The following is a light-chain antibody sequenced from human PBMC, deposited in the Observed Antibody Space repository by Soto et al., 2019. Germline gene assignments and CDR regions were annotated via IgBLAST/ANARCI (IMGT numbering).Light chain of an antibody. CDR2: GAS. V-gene: IGKV1-12*01. Sequence: DIQMTQSPSSVSASVGDRVTITCRASQGISSWLAWYQQKPGKALKLLISGASSLQSGVPSRFSGRGSGTEFTRTIRRLQPEDFATYYCQRANSVPHTFGQGTKLEIK. J-gene: IGKJ2*01. CDR3: QRANSVPHT. CDR1: QGISSW.